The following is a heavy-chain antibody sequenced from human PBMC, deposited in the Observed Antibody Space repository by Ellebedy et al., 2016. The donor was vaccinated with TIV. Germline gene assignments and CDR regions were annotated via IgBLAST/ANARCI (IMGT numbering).Heavy chain of an antibody. CDR3: ARGHTGLTPGPDV. CDR1: GYNFNAFY. J-gene: IGHJ6*02. CDR2: INPNSGGT. V-gene: IGHV1-2*02. D-gene: IGHD1-1*01. Sequence: ASVKVSCKTSGYNFNAFYLHWVRQAPGQGLEWMGWINPNSGGTNYAQKFQGRVTMTRDTSISTAYMELNSLISDDTAVYYCARGHTGLTPGPDVWGQGTTVTVSS.